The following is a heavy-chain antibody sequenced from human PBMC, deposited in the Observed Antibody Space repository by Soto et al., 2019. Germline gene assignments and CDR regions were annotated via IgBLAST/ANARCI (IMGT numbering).Heavy chain of an antibody. J-gene: IGHJ4*02. Sequence: GSLRLSCAASGFTFSSYAMSWVRQAPGKGLEWVSAISGSGGSTYYADSVKGRFTISRDNSKNTLYLQMNSLRAEDTAVYYCAKDLVATIQPDYWGQGTLVTSPQ. CDR3: AKDLVATIQPDY. D-gene: IGHD5-12*01. CDR1: GFTFSSYA. V-gene: IGHV3-23*01. CDR2: ISGSGGST.